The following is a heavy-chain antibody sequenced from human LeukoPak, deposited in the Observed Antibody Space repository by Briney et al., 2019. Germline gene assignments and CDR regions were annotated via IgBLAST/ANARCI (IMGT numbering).Heavy chain of an antibody. J-gene: IGHJ4*02. V-gene: IGHV1-18*01. CDR3: ARDRQQWELLPFDY. Sequence: ASVKVSCKASGYTFTSYGISWVRQAPGQGLEWMGWISAYNGNTNYAQKLQGRVTMTTDTSTSTAYMELRSLRSDDTAVYYCARDRQQWELLPFDYWGQGTLVTVSS. CDR2: ISAYNGNT. CDR1: GYTFTSYG. D-gene: IGHD1-26*01.